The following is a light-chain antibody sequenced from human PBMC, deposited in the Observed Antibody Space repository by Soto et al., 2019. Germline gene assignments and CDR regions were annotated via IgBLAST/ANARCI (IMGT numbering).Light chain of an antibody. J-gene: IGLJ3*02. CDR2: DVS. CDR3: SSYTSSNTWV. Sequence: SALTQPASVSGSPGQSITISCTGTSSDVGGYNYASWYQQHPGKAPKLMIYDVSYRPSGVSNRFSGSKSGNTASLTISGLQAEDEADYYCSSYTSSNTWVFGGGTKLTVL. V-gene: IGLV2-14*03. CDR1: SSDVGGYNY.